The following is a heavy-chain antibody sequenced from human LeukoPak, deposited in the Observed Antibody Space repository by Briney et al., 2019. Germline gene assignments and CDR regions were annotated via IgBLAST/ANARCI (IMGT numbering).Heavy chain of an antibody. J-gene: IGHJ3*02. CDR1: GGSISSYY. CDR2: IYYSGST. D-gene: IGHD2-2*01. V-gene: IGHV4-59*01. Sequence: PSETLSLTCTVSGGSISSYYWSWIRQPPGKGLEWIGYIYYSGSTNYNPSLKSRVTISVDTSKNQFSLKLSSVTAADTAVYYCAGQSTRELQNAFDIWGQGTMVTVSS. CDR3: AGQSTRELQNAFDI.